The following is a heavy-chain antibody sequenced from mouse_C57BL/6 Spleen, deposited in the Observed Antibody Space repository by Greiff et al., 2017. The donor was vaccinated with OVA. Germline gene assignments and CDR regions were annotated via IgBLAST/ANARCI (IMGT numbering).Heavy chain of an antibody. J-gene: IGHJ2*01. Sequence: DVKLQESEGGLVQPGSSMKLSCTASGFTFSDYYMAWVRQVPEKGLEWVANINYDGSSTYYLDSLKSRFIISRDNAKNILYLQMSSLKSEDTATYYCARDLGYYGSSYGYFDYWGQGTTLTVSS. CDR3: ARDLGYYGSSYGYFDY. CDR2: INYDGSST. D-gene: IGHD1-1*01. CDR1: GFTFSDYY. V-gene: IGHV5-16*01.